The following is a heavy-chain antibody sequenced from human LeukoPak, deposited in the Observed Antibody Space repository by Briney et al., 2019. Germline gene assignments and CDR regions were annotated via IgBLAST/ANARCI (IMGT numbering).Heavy chain of an antibody. V-gene: IGHV1-69*05. Sequence: ASAKVSCKTSGGTFNNSAISWVRQAPGQGLEWLGGIMPLFGTAGYAQKFQGRATITKDESTRTVYLELTSLTSDDTAVYYCARDVHGDYGSGWFDPWGQGTLVSVSS. J-gene: IGHJ5*02. CDR2: IMPLFGTA. D-gene: IGHD4-17*01. CDR3: ARDVHGDYGSGWFDP. CDR1: GGTFNNSA.